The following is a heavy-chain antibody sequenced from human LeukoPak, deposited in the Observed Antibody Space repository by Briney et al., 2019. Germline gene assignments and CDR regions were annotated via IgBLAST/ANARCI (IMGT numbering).Heavy chain of an antibody. D-gene: IGHD3-10*01. Sequence: GGSLRLSCAASGFTFSSYSMNWVRQAPGKGLEWVSSISSSSSYIYYADSVKGRFTISRDNAKNSLYLQMNSLRAEDTAVYYYARGRFGEFLPFDYWGQGTLVTVSS. CDR2: ISSSSSYI. J-gene: IGHJ4*02. V-gene: IGHV3-21*01. CDR1: GFTFSSYS. CDR3: ARGRFGEFLPFDY.